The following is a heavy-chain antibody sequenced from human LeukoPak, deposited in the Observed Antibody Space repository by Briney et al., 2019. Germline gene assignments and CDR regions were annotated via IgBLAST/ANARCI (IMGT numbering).Heavy chain of an antibody. CDR2: IHPSGST. D-gene: IGHD2-2*01. J-gene: IGHJ4*02. V-gene: IGHV4-34*01. CDR1: GGSFSWYY. CDR3: SRGRDQSKTGDS. Sequence: SETLSLTCTIYGGSFSWYYWSWIRQPPGKGLEWIGEIHPSGSTNFNLSLKSRVSISVDTSKNQFSLILTSVTAADTGVYYCSRGRDQSKTGDSWGQGTVVTVSS.